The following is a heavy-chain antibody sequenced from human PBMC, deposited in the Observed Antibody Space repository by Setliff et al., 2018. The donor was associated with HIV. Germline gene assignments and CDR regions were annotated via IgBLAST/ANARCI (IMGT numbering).Heavy chain of an antibody. V-gene: IGHV4-61*09. Sequence: SETLSLTCTVSGGFISSGTYHWSWIRQSAGKGLEWIGHIYSSGSTNYNPSLKSRVTTSTDTSKNRFSLNLSSVTAADTAVYYCATRYFDSASFDYWGQGALVTVS. CDR3: ATRYFDSASFDY. CDR1: GGFISSGTYH. J-gene: IGHJ4*02. CDR2: IYSSGST. D-gene: IGHD3-9*01.